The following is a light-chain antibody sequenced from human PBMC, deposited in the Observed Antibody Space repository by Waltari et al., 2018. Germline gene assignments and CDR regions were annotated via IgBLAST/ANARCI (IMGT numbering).Light chain of an antibody. J-gene: IGLJ2*01. V-gene: IGLV3-1*01. CDR2: QDD. CDR3: QTWDSSTVV. CDR1: QLGAKY. Sequence: SYELTQPPSVSVSPGQTASITCPGEQLGAKYASWYQQKPGQSPVLVIYQDDKRPSRIPERFSGSTSGNTATLTISGTQSLDEADYYCQTWDSSTVVFGGATKLTVL.